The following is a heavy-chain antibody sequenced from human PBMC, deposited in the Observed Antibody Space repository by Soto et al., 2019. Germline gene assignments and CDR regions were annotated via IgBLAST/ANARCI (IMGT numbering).Heavy chain of an antibody. Sequence: QVQLVESGGGVVQPGRSLRLSCAASGFTFSSYGMHWVRQAPGKGLEWVAVISYDGSNKYYADSVKGRFTISRDNSKNTLYLQMNSLRAEDTAVYYCAKDRYYDSSAQGYYFDYWGQGTLVTVSS. J-gene: IGHJ4*02. CDR2: ISYDGSNK. V-gene: IGHV3-30*18. CDR1: GFTFSSYG. CDR3: AKDRYYDSSAQGYYFDY. D-gene: IGHD3-22*01.